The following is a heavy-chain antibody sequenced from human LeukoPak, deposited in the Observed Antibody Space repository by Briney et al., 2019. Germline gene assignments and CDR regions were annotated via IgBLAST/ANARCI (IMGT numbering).Heavy chain of an antibody. CDR1: GYTFTSYY. Sequence: ASVKVSCKASGYTFTSYYMHWVRQAPGQGLEWMGIINPSGGSTSYAQKFQGRVTMTRDTSTSTVYMELSSLRSEDTAVYYCASLSAYYYDSSGYSSDAFDIWGQGTMVTVSS. D-gene: IGHD3-22*01. V-gene: IGHV1-46*01. J-gene: IGHJ3*02. CDR2: INPSGGST. CDR3: ASLSAYYYDSSGYSSDAFDI.